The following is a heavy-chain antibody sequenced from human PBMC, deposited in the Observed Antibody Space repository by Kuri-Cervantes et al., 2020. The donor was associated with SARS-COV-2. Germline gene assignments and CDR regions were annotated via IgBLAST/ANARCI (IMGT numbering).Heavy chain of an antibody. CDR3: ARGRLSSDYFDY. CDR1: GYSFTSYW. J-gene: IGHJ4*02. Sequence: GGSLRLSCKGSGYSFTSYWIGWVRQAPGQGLEWLGIINPSGGGTSYAQKFQGRVTMTRDTSTSTVYMELSSLRSEDTAVYYCARGRLSSDYFDYWGQGTLVTVSS. V-gene: IGHV1-46*01. CDR2: INPSGGGT. D-gene: IGHD6-6*01.